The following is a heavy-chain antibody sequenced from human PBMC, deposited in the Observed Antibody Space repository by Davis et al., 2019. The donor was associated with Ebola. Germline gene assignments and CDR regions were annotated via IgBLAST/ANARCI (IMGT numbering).Heavy chain of an antibody. CDR1: GFTFSSYA. J-gene: IGHJ6*03. Sequence: GESLKISCAASGFTFSSYAMSWVRQAPGKGLEWVSAISGSGGSTYYADSVKGRFTISRDNSKNTLYLQMNSLRAEDTAVYYCAKDGLGSYSNYYYYYMDVWGKGTTVTVSS. CDR2: ISGSGGST. V-gene: IGHV3-23*01. CDR3: AKDGLGSYSNYYYYYMDV. D-gene: IGHD1-26*01.